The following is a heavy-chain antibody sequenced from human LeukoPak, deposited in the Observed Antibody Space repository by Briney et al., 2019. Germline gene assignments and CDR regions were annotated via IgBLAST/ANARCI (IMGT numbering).Heavy chain of an antibody. D-gene: IGHD5-12*01. CDR1: GGSISSYY. Sequence: SETLSLTCTVSGGSISSYYWSWIRQPPGKGLEWIGYIYYSGSTNYNPSLKSRVTISVDTSKNQFSLKLSSVTAADTAVYYCARIRYSGYDHDYWGQGTLVTV. V-gene: IGHV4-59*01. CDR3: ARIRYSGYDHDY. CDR2: IYYSGST. J-gene: IGHJ4*02.